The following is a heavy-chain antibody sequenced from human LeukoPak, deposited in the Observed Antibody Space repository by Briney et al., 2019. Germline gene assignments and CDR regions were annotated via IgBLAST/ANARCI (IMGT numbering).Heavy chain of an antibody. CDR3: AREKGRHSSPRWVHYYYYYYMDV. Sequence: SVKVSCKASGGTFSSYAISWVRQAPGQGLDWMGGIIPIFGTANYAQKFQGRVTITTDESTSTAYMELSSLRSEDTAVYYCAREKGRHSSPRWVHYYYYYYMDVWGKGTTVTVSS. CDR1: GGTFSSYA. CDR2: IIPIFGTA. D-gene: IGHD6-13*01. J-gene: IGHJ6*03. V-gene: IGHV1-69*05.